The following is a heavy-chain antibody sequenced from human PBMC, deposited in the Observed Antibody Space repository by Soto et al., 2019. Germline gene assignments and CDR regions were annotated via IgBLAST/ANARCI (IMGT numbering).Heavy chain of an antibody. V-gene: IGHV3-23*01. CDR3: ARVLTGSYNWFDP. Sequence: GGSLRLSCAASGFTFSSYAMSWVRQAPGKGLEWVSAISGSGGSTYYADSVKGRFTISRDNAKNTLYLQMNSLRVEDTAVYYCARVLTGSYNWFDPWGQGTLVTVSS. CDR2: ISGSGGST. D-gene: IGHD1-26*01. CDR1: GFTFSSYA. J-gene: IGHJ5*02.